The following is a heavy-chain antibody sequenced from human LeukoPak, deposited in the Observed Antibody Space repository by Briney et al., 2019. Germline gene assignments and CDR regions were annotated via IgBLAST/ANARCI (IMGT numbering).Heavy chain of an antibody. D-gene: IGHD3-3*01. CDR1: GFTFSGCA. Sequence: GGSLRLSCAASGFTFSGCAVHWVRQAPGKGLEWVGRIGSKAFNYATVYAASVEGRFTISRDDSKHTAFLQMNSLRAEDTAVYYCASAGGFWSGYSQKHLDYWGQGTLVTVSS. J-gene: IGHJ4*02. CDR2: IGSKAFNYAT. CDR3: ASAGGFWSGYSQKHLDY. V-gene: IGHV3-73*01.